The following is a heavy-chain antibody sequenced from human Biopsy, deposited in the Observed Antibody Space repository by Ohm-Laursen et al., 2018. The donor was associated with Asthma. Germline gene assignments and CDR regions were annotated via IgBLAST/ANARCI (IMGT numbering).Heavy chain of an antibody. D-gene: IGHD3-22*01. CDR1: GFVFSQCG. J-gene: IGHJ3*02. CDR3: ARQSGQDYGDSSGFDI. Sequence: SLRPSCSASGFVFSQCGMHWVRQGPGKGLEWVALVSSDGHNKYYEDSVKGRFTISRDNSRNRLYLQINRLTVEDSAVYFCARQSGQDYGDSSGFDIWGQGTKVAVSS. V-gene: IGHV3-30*03. CDR2: VSSDGHNK.